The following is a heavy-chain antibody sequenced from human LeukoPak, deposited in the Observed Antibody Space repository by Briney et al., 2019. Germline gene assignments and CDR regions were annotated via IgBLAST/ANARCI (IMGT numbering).Heavy chain of an antibody. J-gene: IGHJ4*02. CDR3: TRVRIVVVVAATPVWDY. CDR1: GFTFGDYA. CDR2: IRSKAYGGTT. D-gene: IGHD2-15*01. V-gene: IGHV3-49*04. Sequence: PGRSLRLSCTASGFTFGDYAMSWVRQAPGKGLEWVGFIRSKAYGGTTGYAASVKGRFTISRDDSKSIAYLQMNSLKTEDTAVYYCTRVRIVVVVAATPVWDYWGQGTLVTVSS.